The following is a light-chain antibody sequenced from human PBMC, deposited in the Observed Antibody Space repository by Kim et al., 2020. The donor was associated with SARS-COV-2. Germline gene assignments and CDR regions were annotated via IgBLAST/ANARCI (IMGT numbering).Light chain of an antibody. J-gene: IGKJ4*01. Sequence: ETVLTQSPATLSVSPGERATLSCRASQSISHHLAWYQQKRGQAPRLLIYDASNRATGIPARFSGSGSGTDFNLTISSLEPEDSAVYYSQQRFNGPPLISGGGTKLEIK. CDR1: QSISHH. V-gene: IGKV3-11*01. CDR3: QQRFNGPPLI. CDR2: DAS.